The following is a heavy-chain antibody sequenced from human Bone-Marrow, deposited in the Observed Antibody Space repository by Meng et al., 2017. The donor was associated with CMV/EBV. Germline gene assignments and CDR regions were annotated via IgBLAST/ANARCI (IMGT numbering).Heavy chain of an antibody. J-gene: IGHJ4*02. CDR2: INPSGGST. CDR3: ARGYTIFGVVMLGYFDY. Sequence: VSCKASGYTFTSYYMHWVRQAPGQGLEWMGIINPSGGSTSYAQKFQGRVTMTRDTSTSTVYMELSSLRSEDTAVYYCARGYTIFGVVMLGYFDYWGQGTLVTVSS. V-gene: IGHV1-46*01. D-gene: IGHD3-3*01. CDR1: GYTFTSYY.